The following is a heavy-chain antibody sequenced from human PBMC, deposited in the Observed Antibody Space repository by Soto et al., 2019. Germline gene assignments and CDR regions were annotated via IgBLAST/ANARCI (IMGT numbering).Heavy chain of an antibody. V-gene: IGHV3-48*02. CDR2: ISSSSSTI. Sequence: GGSLRLSCAASGFTFSSYSMNWVRQAPGKGLEWVSYISSSSSTIYYADSVKGRFTISRDNAKNSLYLQMNSLRDEDTAVYYCARDRIVVVTATGAFDIWGQGTMVTVSS. J-gene: IGHJ3*02. D-gene: IGHD2-21*02. CDR3: ARDRIVVVTATGAFDI. CDR1: GFTFSSYS.